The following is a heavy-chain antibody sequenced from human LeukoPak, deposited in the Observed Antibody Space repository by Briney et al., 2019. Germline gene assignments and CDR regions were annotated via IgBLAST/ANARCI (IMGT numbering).Heavy chain of an antibody. Sequence: GGSLSLSCAASGFTFSSYWMSWVRQAPGKGLEWVANIKQDGSEKYYVDSVKGRFTISRDNAKNSLYLQMNGLRAEDTAVYYCGGPGGRDGYSPHFDYWGKETLVTVSS. D-gene: IGHD5-24*01. V-gene: IGHV3-7*01. CDR2: IKQDGSEK. CDR1: GFTFSSYW. J-gene: IGHJ4*02. CDR3: GGPGGRDGYSPHFDY.